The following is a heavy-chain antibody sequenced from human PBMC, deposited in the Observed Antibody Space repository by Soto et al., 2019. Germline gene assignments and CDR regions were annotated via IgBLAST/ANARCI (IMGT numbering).Heavy chain of an antibody. V-gene: IGHV4-39*01. CDR1: GGSISSSSYY. CDR3: ARVLRYFDWLHNNWFDP. CDR2: IYYSGST. J-gene: IGHJ5*02. Sequence: TLSLTCTVSGGSISSSSYYWGWIRQPPGKGLEWIGSIYYSGSTYYNPSLKSRVTISVDTSKNQFSLKLSSVTAADTAVYYCARVLRYFDWLHNNWFDPWGQGTLVTVSS. D-gene: IGHD3-9*01.